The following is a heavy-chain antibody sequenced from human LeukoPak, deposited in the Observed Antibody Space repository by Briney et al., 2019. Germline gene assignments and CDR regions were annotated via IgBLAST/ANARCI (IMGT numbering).Heavy chain of an antibody. CDR1: GFTFSSYW. J-gene: IGHJ5*02. CDR3: ARARTIAYYGSGSLSNWFDP. V-gene: IGHV3-7*01. CDR2: IKQDGSEK. Sequence: PGGSLRLSCAASGFTFSSYWMSWVRQAPGKGLEWVANIKQDGSEKYYVDSVKGRFTISRDNAKNSLYLQMNSLRAEDTAVYYSARARTIAYYGSGSLSNWFDPWGQGTLVTVSS. D-gene: IGHD3-10*01.